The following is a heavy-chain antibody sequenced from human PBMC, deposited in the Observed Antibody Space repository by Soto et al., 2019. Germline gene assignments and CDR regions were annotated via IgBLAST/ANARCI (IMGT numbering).Heavy chain of an antibody. Sequence: GGSLRLSCAASGFTFSSYAMSWVRQIPGKGLEWVSSISGSGGSTYYADSVKGRFTISRDNSKNTLSLQMNSLRAEDTAVYYCAIVSGTYLAYYGMDVWGQGTTVTGSS. CDR3: AIVSGTYLAYYGMDV. CDR1: GFTFSSYA. V-gene: IGHV3-23*01. CDR2: ISGSGGST. D-gene: IGHD1-26*01. J-gene: IGHJ6*02.